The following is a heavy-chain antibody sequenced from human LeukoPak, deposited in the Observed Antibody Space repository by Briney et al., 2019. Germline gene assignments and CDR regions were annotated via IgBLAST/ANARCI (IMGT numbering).Heavy chain of an antibody. CDR1: EFTFMSYA. CDR3: AKEYTSGWYSLGYYNYYYMDV. J-gene: IGHJ6*03. V-gene: IGHV3-23*01. Sequence: GGSLRLSCAASEFTFMSYAMSWVRQAPGKGLEWVSTISGSSTATYYADSVKGRFTISRDNSQNTLYLQMNSLRAEDTAVYYCAKEYTSGWYSLGYYNYYYMDVWGKGTTVSVSS. CDR2: ISGSSTAT. D-gene: IGHD6-19*01.